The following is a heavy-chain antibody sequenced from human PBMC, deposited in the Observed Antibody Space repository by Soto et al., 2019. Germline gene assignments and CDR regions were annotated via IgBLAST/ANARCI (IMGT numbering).Heavy chain of an antibody. CDR2: ISYDGSNK. CDR3: AKDPEYGSARPRNWFDP. V-gene: IGHV3-30*18. CDR1: GFTFSSYG. D-gene: IGHD3-10*01. Sequence: GGSLRLSCAASGFTFSSYGMNWVRQAPGKGLEWVAVISYDGSNKYYADSVKGRFTISRDNSKNTLYLQMNSLRAEDTAVYYCAKDPEYGSARPRNWFDPWGQGTLVTVSS. J-gene: IGHJ5*02.